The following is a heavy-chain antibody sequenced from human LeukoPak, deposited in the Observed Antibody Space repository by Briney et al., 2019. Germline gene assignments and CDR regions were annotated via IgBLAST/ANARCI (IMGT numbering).Heavy chain of an antibody. J-gene: IGHJ3*02. V-gene: IGHV6-1*01. CDR2: TYYRSKWYN. CDR3: AREGMITFGGVMVASDAFDI. Sequence: SQTLSLTCAISGDSISSNSADWNWIRQSPSRGLEWLGRTYYRSKWYNDYAVSVKSRITINPDTSKNQFSLHLNSVTPEDTAVYYCAREGMITFGGVMVASDAFDIWGQGTMVTVSS. CDR1: GDSISSNSAD. D-gene: IGHD3-16*02.